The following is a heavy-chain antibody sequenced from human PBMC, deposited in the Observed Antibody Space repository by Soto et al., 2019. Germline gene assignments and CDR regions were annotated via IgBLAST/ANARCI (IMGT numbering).Heavy chain of an antibody. J-gene: IGHJ4*02. CDR1: GFTFSSYS. CDR2: ISSSSSTI. CDR3: ARDGHGWYHAY. V-gene: IGHV3-48*01. Sequence: GGSLRLSCAASGFTFSSYSMNWVRQAPGKGLEWVSYISSSSSTIYYADSVKGRFPISRDNAKNSLYLQMNSLRAEDTAVYYCARDGHGWYHAYWGQGTLVTVSS. D-gene: IGHD6-19*01.